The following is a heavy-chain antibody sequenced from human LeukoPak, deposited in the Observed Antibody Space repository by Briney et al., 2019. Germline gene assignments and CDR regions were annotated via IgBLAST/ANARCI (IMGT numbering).Heavy chain of an antibody. CDR2: LSSNDRYI. Sequence: GGSLRLSCTASGFTFSTYTMNWVRQAPGKGLEWVSSLSSNDRYIYYGDSMKGRFTVSRDNAKNSLYLQMNSLRAEDTAVYYCAREGKDQDFDYWGQGTLVTVSS. CDR3: AREGKDQDFDY. CDR1: GFTFSTYT. J-gene: IGHJ4*02. V-gene: IGHV3-21*01. D-gene: IGHD3-10*01.